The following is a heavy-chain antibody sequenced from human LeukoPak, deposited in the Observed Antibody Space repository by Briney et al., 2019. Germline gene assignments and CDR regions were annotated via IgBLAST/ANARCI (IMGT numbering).Heavy chain of an antibody. CDR3: ARDHGYGSYYGMDV. J-gene: IGHJ6*02. CDR1: GGSFSDYY. Sequence: PSETLSLTCAVYGGSFSDYYWTWIRQPPGKGLEWIGEINHSGSTNYNPSLKSRVTISVDTSKKQFFLRLSSVTAADTAVYYCARDHGYGSYYGMDVWGQGTTVTVSS. D-gene: IGHD3-10*01. CDR2: INHSGST. V-gene: IGHV4-34*01.